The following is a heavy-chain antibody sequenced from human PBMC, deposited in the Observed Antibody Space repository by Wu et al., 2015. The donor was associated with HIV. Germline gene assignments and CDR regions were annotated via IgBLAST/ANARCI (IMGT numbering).Heavy chain of an antibody. Sequence: QVQLVQSGAEVKKSGASVNVSCKASGYTFTDYYLHWVRQAPGQGLEWLGWFNPKTGGTNSAQRFQDRLTMTRDTSINTAYMELTRLQLDDTAIYFCASRKGAWGYDYLGFWGQGTLVTV. J-gene: IGHJ4*02. CDR3: ASRKGAWGYDYLGF. CDR1: GYTFTDYY. D-gene: IGHD5-12*01. CDR2: FNPKTGGT. V-gene: IGHV1-2*02.